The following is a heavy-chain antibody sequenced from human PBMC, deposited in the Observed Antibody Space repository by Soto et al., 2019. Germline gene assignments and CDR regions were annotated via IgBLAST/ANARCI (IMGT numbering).Heavy chain of an antibody. CDR3: ARHTQYYGMDV. J-gene: IGHJ6*02. CDR1: GYTFTTYW. CDR2: IYVGDSDT. Sequence: GESLKISCQGSGYTFTTYWVAWVRQMPGKGLEYVGIIYVGDSDTRYSPSFQGQVTISVDKSISTAFLQWSSLKASDTAVYYCARHTQYYGMDVWGQGTAVTVSS. V-gene: IGHV5-51*01. D-gene: IGHD4-4*01.